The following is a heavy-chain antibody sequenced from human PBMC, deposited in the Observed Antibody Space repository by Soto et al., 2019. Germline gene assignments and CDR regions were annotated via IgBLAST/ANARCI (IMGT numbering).Heavy chain of an antibody. Sequence: QVHLVQSGAEVKKPGASVKVSCKGSGYTFTSYGITWVRQAPGQGLEWMGWISAHNGNTDYVQKLQGRVTVTRDTPTSTAYMELRSLRSDDTAVYYCARGRYGDYWGQGALVTVSS. J-gene: IGHJ4*02. CDR1: GYTFTSYG. D-gene: IGHD1-1*01. CDR2: ISAHNGNT. CDR3: ARGRYGDY. V-gene: IGHV1-18*01.